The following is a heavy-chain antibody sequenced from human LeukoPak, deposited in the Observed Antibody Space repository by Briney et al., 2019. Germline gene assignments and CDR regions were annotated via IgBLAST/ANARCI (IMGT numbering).Heavy chain of an antibody. CDR2: ISYDGSNK. J-gene: IGHJ4*02. CDR3: ARVIRYFDWLPLDY. CDR1: RFTVSSYA. V-gene: IGHV3-30-3*01. Sequence: GRSLRLSCAASRFTVSSYAMHWVRQAPGKGLEWVAVISYDGSNKYYADSVKGRFTTSRDNSKNTLYLQMNSLRAEDTAVYYCARVIRYFDWLPLDYWGQGTLVTVSS. D-gene: IGHD3-9*01.